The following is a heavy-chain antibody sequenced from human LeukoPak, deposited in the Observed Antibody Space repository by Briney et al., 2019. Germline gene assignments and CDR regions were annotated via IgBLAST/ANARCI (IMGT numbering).Heavy chain of an antibody. Sequence: SETLSLTCTVSGGSISSYCWSWIRQPPGKGLEWIGYIYYSGGTNYNPSLKSRVTISVDTSKNQFSLKLSSVTAADTAVYYCARGQTMVRGVIITPSYYYMDVWGKGTTVTVSS. CDR3: ARGQTMVRGVIITPSYYYMDV. J-gene: IGHJ6*03. CDR2: IYYSGGT. V-gene: IGHV4-59*01. CDR1: GGSISSYC. D-gene: IGHD3-10*01.